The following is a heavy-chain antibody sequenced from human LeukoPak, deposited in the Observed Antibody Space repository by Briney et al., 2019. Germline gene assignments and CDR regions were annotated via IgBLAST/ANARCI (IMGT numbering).Heavy chain of an antibody. CDR1: GFPFSSYG. CDR2: IWYDGSNE. J-gene: IGHJ4*02. Sequence: GGSLRLSCAASGFPFSSYGMHWVRQAPGKGLEWVAVIWYDGSNEYYADFVKGRFTISRDNSKNTLYLQMNSLRAEDTAVYYCARDQGTIAAGGTKGRFDYWGQGTLVTVSS. CDR3: ARDQGTIAAGGTKGRFDY. D-gene: IGHD6-13*01. V-gene: IGHV3-33*01.